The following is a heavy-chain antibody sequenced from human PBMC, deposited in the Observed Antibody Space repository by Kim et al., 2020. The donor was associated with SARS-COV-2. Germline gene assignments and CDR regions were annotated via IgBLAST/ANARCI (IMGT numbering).Heavy chain of an antibody. Sequence: GGSLRLSCAASGFTFSDYYMSWIRQAPGKGLEWVSYISSSGSTIYYADSVKGRFTITRDNAKNSLYLQMNSLRAEDTAVYYCARSYYYDSSGYYYWGQGTLVTVSS. CDR1: GFTFSDYY. V-gene: IGHV3-11*01. CDR3: ARSYYYDSSGYYY. CDR2: ISSSGSTI. D-gene: IGHD3-22*01. J-gene: IGHJ4*02.